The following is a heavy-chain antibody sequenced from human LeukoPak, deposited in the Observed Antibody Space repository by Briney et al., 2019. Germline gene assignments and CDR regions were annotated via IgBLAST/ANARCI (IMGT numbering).Heavy chain of an antibody. V-gene: IGHV3-48*01. CDR1: GFTFSSYS. D-gene: IGHD3-9*01. J-gene: IGHJ4*02. Sequence: GGSLRLSCAASGFTFSSYSMNWVRQAPGKGLEWVSYISSSSSTIYYADSVKGRFTISRDNAKNSLYLQMNSLRAEDTAVYYCARAGYDILTGYYWGFDYWGQGTLVTVSS. CDR2: ISSSSSTI. CDR3: ARAGYDILTGYYWGFDY.